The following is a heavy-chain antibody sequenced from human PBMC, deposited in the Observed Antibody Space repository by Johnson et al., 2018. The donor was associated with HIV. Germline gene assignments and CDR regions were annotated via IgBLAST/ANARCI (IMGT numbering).Heavy chain of an antibody. CDR1: GFTFSSYD. Sequence: VQLVESGGVVVQPGGSLRLSCAASGFTFSSYDMHWVRQATGKGLEWVSAIGTAGDTYYPGSVKGRFTISRENAKNSLYLQMNSLRAEDTAVYYCARARMVRGVRDAFDIWGQGTMVTVSS. J-gene: IGHJ3*02. V-gene: IGHV3-13*01. CDR2: IGTAGDT. CDR3: ARARMVRGVRDAFDI. D-gene: IGHD3-10*01.